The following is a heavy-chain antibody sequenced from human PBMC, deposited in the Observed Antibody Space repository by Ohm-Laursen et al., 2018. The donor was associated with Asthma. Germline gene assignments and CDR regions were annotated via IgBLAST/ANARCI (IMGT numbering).Heavy chain of an antibody. D-gene: IGHD4-17*01. J-gene: IGHJ4*02. CDR1: GFTFSGSA. V-gene: IGHV3-73*01. Sequence: SLRLSCAASGFTFSGSAMHWVRQASGKGLEWVGRIRSKANSYATAYAASVKGRFTISRDDSKNTAYLQMNSLKTEDTAVYYCTTWNDYGDYVDYWGQGTLVTVSS. CDR3: TTWNDYGDYVDY. CDR2: IRSKANSYAT.